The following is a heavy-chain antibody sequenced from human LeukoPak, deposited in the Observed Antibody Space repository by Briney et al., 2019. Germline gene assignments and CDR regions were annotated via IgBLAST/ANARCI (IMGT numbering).Heavy chain of an antibody. J-gene: IGHJ2*01. Sequence: NPSETLSLTCTVSGGSISSTSYYWGRIRQPPGKGMGRIGSSYYSGSTYYNPSLKSRVTISVDTSKSQFSLELSSVTAADTAVYYCARSAAGVWYFDLWGRGTLVTAS. D-gene: IGHD3-10*01. V-gene: IGHV4-39*01. CDR1: GGSISSTSYY. CDR3: ARSAAGVWYFDL. CDR2: SYYSGST.